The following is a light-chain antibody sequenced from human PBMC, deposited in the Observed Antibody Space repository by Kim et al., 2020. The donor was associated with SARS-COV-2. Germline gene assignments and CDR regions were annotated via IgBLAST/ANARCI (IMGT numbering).Light chain of an antibody. CDR3: QQRHTWWT. Sequence: IVLTQSPATLSLSPGESATLSCRASQTVRSSLAWYQQRPGQAPRLLISDTSNRATGITARFSGSGSGTDFTLTISSLEPEDSAVYYCQQRHTWWTFGQGTKVDIK. CDR2: DTS. V-gene: IGKV3-11*01. J-gene: IGKJ1*01. CDR1: QTVRSS.